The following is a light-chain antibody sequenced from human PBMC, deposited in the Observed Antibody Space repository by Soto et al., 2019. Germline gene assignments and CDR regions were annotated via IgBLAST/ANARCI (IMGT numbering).Light chain of an antibody. Sequence: AIQMTQSPSSLSASVGDRVTITCRASQGVRMDLGWYQQKPGKAPNLLIYAASNLQSGVPSRFSGSGSGTDFTLTISSLQPEDFATYYCLQDYNYPYTFGQGTKLE. CDR2: AAS. V-gene: IGKV1-6*01. CDR3: LQDYNYPYT. CDR1: QGVRMD. J-gene: IGKJ2*01.